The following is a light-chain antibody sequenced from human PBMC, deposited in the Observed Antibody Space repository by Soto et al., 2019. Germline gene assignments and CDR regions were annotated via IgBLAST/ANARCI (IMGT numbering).Light chain of an antibody. Sequence: EIVMTQSPATLSVSPGERATLSCRPRQSVSSNLAWYQKKPXXDKXXMFXXQPKTATSTAEKFTGTGSGTELTLTISSLQSEEFAVYYCKQYNNRPRALGQGPKVDI. V-gene: IGKV3D-15*01. CDR2: XQP. CDR1: QSVSSN. CDR3: KQYNNRPRA. J-gene: IGKJ1*01.